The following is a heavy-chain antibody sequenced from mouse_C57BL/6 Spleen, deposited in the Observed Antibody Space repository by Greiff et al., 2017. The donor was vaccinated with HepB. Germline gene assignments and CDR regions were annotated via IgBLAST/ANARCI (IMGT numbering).Heavy chain of an antibody. V-gene: IGHV1-82*01. J-gene: IGHJ4*01. CDR3: ARGQGGHAMDY. CDR2: IYPGDGDT. Sequence: VQLQESGPELVKPGASVKISCKASGYAFSSSWMNWVKQRPGKGLEWIGRIYPGDGDTNYNGKFKGKATLTADKSSSTAYMQLSSLTSEDSAVYFCARGQGGHAMDYWGQGTSVTVSS. D-gene: IGHD3-3*01. CDR1: GYAFSSSW.